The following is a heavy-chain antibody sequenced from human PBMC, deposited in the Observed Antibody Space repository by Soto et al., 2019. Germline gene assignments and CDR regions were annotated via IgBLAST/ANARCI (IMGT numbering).Heavy chain of an antibody. D-gene: IGHD3-16*02. CDR1: GGTFSSYA. CDR3: AREMITFGGVIVMYYFDY. J-gene: IGHJ4*02. Sequence: SVKVSCKASGGTFSSYAISWVRQAPGQGLEWMGGIIPIFGTANYAQKFQGRVTITADESTSTAYMELSSLRSEDTAVYYCAREMITFGGVIVMYYFDYWGQGTLVTVSS. CDR2: IIPIFGTA. V-gene: IGHV1-69*13.